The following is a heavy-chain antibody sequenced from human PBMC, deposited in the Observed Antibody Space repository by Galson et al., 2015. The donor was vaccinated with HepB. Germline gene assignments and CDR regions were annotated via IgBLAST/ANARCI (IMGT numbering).Heavy chain of an antibody. V-gene: IGHV1-46*03. J-gene: IGHJ4*02. CDR1: GYTFTSYY. Sequence: SVKVSCKASGYTFTSYYMHWVRQAPGQGLEWMGIINPSGGSTSYAQKFQGRVTMTRDTSTSTVYMELSSLRSEDTAVYYCARLLSYYDSSGYYRDNLFDYWGQGTLVTVSS. D-gene: IGHD3-22*01. CDR2: INPSGGST. CDR3: ARLLSYYDSSGYYRDNLFDY.